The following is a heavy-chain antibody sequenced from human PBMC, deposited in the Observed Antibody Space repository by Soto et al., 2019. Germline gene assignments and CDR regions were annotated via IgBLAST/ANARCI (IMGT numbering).Heavy chain of an antibody. CDR2: IRSKANSYAT. CDR3: TSFYYYDSSGYWRPFDY. CDR1: GFTFSGSA. Sequence: GGSLRLSCAASGFTFSGSAMHWVRQASGKGLEWVGRIRSKANSYATAYAASVKGRFTISRDDSKNTAYLQMNSLKTEDTAVYYCTSFYYYDSSGYWRPFDYWGQGTLVTVSS. V-gene: IGHV3-73*01. J-gene: IGHJ4*02. D-gene: IGHD3-22*01.